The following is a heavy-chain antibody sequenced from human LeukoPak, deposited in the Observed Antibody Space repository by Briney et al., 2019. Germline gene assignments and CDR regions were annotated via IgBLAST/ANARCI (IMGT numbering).Heavy chain of an antibody. J-gene: IGHJ4*02. V-gene: IGHV3-7*01. CDR3: ARDPLGPLYYYDSSGYFYFDY. CDR2: IKLDGSEK. Sequence: GGSLRLSCAASGFTFSSYAMSWVRQAPGKGLEWVANIKLDGSEKHYVDSVKGRFTISRDNAKNSLYLQMNSLRAEDTAVYYCARDPLGPLYYYDSSGYFYFDYWGQGTLVTVSS. D-gene: IGHD3-22*01. CDR1: GFTFSSYA.